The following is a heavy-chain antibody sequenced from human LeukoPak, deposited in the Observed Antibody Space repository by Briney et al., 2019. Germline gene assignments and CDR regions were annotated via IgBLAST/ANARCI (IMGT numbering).Heavy chain of an antibody. CDR1: GYTFTGYY. J-gene: IGHJ5*02. CDR2: INPNSGGT. CDR3: ARAEDIVVVPAAMGWFDP. Sequence: ASVKVSCKASGYTFTGYYMHWGRQAPGQGLEWMGWINPNSGGTNYAQKFQGRVTMTRDTSISTAYMELSRLRSDDTAVYYCARAEDIVVVPAAMGWFDPWGKGTLVTVSS. V-gene: IGHV1-2*02. D-gene: IGHD2-2*01.